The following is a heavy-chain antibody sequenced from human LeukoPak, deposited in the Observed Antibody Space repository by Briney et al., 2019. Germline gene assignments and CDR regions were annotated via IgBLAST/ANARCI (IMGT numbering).Heavy chain of an antibody. J-gene: IGHJ4*02. CDR1: GFTVSSNY. D-gene: IGHD4-17*01. Sequence: GGSLRLSCAASGFTVSSNYITWVRQAPGKGLEWVSLIYGSTSADYADSVKGRFTISRDTSMNTVYLQMNSLRAEDTAVYYCARLNFGDDYWGQGILVTVSS. V-gene: IGHV3-66*01. CDR3: ARLNFGDDY. CDR2: IYGSTSA.